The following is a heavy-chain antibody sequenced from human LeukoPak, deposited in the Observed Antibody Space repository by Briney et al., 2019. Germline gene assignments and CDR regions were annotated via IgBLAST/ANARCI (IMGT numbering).Heavy chain of an antibody. D-gene: IGHD2-15*01. Sequence: SETLSLTCTVSGGSISSYYRSWIRQPPGKGLEWIGYIYYSGSTNYNPSLKSRVTISVDTSKNQFSLKLSSVTAADTAVYYCARLSDGSSYQLDYWGQGTLVTVSS. CDR2: IYYSGST. J-gene: IGHJ4*02. CDR1: GGSISSYY. CDR3: ARLSDGSSYQLDY. V-gene: IGHV4-59*08.